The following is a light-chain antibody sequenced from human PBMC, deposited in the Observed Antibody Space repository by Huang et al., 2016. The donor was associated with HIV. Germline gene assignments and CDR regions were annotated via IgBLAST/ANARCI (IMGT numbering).Light chain of an antibody. Sequence: DIQMTQSPSSLSASVGDRVTITCRASQTISNYLNWCQQKAGKAPELLIYASSRLQRGVPARFSCSGSVTDFTLTISSLQPEDFGTYYCQQSYSSPRGFGQGTKVEIK. V-gene: IGKV1-39*01. CDR2: ASS. CDR3: QQSYSSPRG. J-gene: IGKJ1*01. CDR1: QTISNY.